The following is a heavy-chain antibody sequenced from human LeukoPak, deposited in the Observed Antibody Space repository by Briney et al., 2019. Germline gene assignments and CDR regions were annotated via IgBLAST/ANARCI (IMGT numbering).Heavy chain of an antibody. D-gene: IGHD3-22*01. Sequence: SQTLSLTYIVSGGSFSSGRDYWNWIRQPAGKGLEWIGRIYTSGSTHYNPSLKSRVTMSLDTSRNQVSLKLSSVTAADTAIYYCVKSYYDSTGYSGWFDPWGQGALVTVSS. V-gene: IGHV4-61*02. CDR2: IYTSGST. CDR3: VKSYYDSTGYSGWFDP. J-gene: IGHJ5*02. CDR1: GGSFSSGRDY.